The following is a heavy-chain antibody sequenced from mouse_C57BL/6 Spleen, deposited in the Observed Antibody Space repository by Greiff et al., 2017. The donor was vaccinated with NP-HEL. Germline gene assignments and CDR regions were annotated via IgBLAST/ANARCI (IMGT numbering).Heavy chain of an antibody. CDR3: IRSNYGDPQNYFDY. Sequence: QVQLQQSGAELVRPGASVTLSCKASGYTFTDYEMHWVKQTPGHGLEWIGAIDPETGGTAYNQKFKGKATLTADKSSSTAYMQLRSLTSEDSAVYYCIRSNYGDPQNYFDYWGHGPTLTVSS. D-gene: IGHD1-1*01. CDR2: IDPETGGT. CDR1: GYTFTDYE. J-gene: IGHJ2*01. V-gene: IGHV1-15*01.